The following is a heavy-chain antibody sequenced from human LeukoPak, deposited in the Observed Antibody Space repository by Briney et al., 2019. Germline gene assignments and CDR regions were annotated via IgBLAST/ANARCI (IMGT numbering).Heavy chain of an antibody. CDR1: GFTFSNYG. Sequence: GGSLRLSCAASGFTFSNYGMHWVRQAPGKGLEWVAFVRYDETTKFYADSVKGRFTISRDNAKNSLYLQMNSLRAEDTALYYCAKETSSSSWILDYWGQGTLVTVSS. V-gene: IGHV3-30*02. CDR2: VRYDETTK. D-gene: IGHD6-13*01. J-gene: IGHJ4*02. CDR3: AKETSSSSWILDY.